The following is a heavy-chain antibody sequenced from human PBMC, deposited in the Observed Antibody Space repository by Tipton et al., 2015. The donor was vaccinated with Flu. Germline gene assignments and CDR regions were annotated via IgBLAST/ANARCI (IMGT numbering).Heavy chain of an antibody. CDR1: GYSISSGYY. D-gene: IGHD3-22*01. CDR2: IYHSGST. V-gene: IGHV4-38-2*01. Sequence: TLSLTCAVSGYSISSGYYWGWIRQPPGKGLEWIGSIYHSGSTYYNPSLKSRVTISVDTSKNQFSLKLSSVTAADTAVYYCARVVTAYYYYMDVWGKGTTVTVSS. J-gene: IGHJ6*03. CDR3: ARVVTAYYYYMDV.